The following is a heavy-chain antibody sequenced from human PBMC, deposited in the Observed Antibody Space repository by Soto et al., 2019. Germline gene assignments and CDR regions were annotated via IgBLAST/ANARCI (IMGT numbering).Heavy chain of an antibody. CDR2: ISKDGNVK. V-gene: IGHV3-30*03. CDR3: SGEVASGY. Sequence: QVQLVESGGGVVQPGRSLRLSCAASGLTFSSYGMHWVRQAPGKGLEWVAVISKDGNVKYYAETVKGRFTISRDNSKNTLYVPMNSLGAEDTAAYYCSGEVASGYWGQGTLVTVSS. D-gene: IGHD2-15*01. J-gene: IGHJ4*02. CDR1: GLTFSSYG.